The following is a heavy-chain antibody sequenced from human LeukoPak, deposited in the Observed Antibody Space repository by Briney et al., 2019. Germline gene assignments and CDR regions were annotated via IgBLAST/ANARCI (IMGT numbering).Heavy chain of an antibody. CDR1: GYTISGYY. V-gene: IGHV1-2*02. J-gene: IGHJ3*02. Sequence: GAPVKVSCKXSGYTISGYYFHWVRQAPGQGLEWMGWINPNSGGTKYAQRFQGRVTMTTDTSISTTYMELSRLRSDDTAVFYCATTGYGGTYDAFDIWGQGTMVTVSS. CDR2: INPNSGGT. D-gene: IGHD4-23*01. CDR3: ATTGYGGTYDAFDI.